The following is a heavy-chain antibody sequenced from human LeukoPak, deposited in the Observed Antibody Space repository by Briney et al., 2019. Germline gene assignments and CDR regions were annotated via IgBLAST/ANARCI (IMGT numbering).Heavy chain of an antibody. CDR3: ARDLSGWYYFDY. V-gene: IGHV1-46*01. CDR2: INPSGGST. CDR1: GYTFTSYY. J-gene: IGHJ4*02. Sequence: ASVKVSCKASGYTFTSYYMHWVRQAPGQGLEWMGIINPSGGSTSYAQKFQGRVTITRDTSASTAYMELSSLRSEDTAVYYCARDLSGWYYFDYWGQGTLVTVSS. D-gene: IGHD6-19*01.